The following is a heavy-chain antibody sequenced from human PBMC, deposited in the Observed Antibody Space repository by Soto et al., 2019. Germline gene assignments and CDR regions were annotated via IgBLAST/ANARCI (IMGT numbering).Heavy chain of an antibody. CDR2: IYYSGST. D-gene: IGHD3-16*01. V-gene: IGHV4-30-4*01. CDR1: GGSISSGDYY. CDR3: ARVIMVTFGGDYGMDV. Sequence: PSETLSLTCTDSGGSISSGDYYWSWIRQPPGKGLEWIGYIYYSGSTYYNPSLKSRVTISVDTSKNQFSLKLSSVTAADTAVYYCARVIMVTFGGDYGMDVWGQGTTVTVSS. J-gene: IGHJ6*02.